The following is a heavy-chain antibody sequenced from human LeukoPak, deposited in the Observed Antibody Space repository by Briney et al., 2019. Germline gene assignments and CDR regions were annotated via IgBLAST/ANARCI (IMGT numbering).Heavy chain of an antibody. J-gene: IGHJ4*02. CDR2: ISAYNGNT. Sequence: ASVKVSCKASGGTFSSYAISWVRQAPGQGLEWMGWISAYNGNTNYAQKLQGRVTMTTDTSTSTAYMELRSLRSDDTAVYYCARSLLVPSGSYDDYWGQGTLVTVSS. V-gene: IGHV1-18*01. CDR1: GGTFSSYA. CDR3: ARSLLVPSGSYDDY. D-gene: IGHD1-26*01.